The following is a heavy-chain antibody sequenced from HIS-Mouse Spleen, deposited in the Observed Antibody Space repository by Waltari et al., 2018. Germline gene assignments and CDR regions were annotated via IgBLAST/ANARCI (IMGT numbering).Heavy chain of an antibody. CDR3: AKDRGGALYGMDV. D-gene: IGHD3-16*01. CDR1: GFTFRSHG. Sequence: QVQLVESGGGVVQPGRSLRRSWEASGFTFRSHGMHWVRQAPGKGLEWVAVIWYDGSNKYYADSVKGRFTISRDNSKNTLYLQMNSLRAEDTAVYYCAKDRGGALYGMDVWGQGTTVTVSS. CDR2: IWYDGSNK. J-gene: IGHJ6*02. V-gene: IGHV3-33*06.